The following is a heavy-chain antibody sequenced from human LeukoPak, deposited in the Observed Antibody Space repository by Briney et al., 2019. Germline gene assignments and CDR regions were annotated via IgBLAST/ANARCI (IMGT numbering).Heavy chain of an antibody. D-gene: IGHD3-22*01. Sequence: SVKVSCKASGGTFSSYAISWVRQAPGQGLEWMGGIIPIFGTANYAQKFQGRVTITADESTSTAYMELSSLRSEDTAVYYCAADWDYYDSSGYYPPTFNYWGQGTLVTVSS. V-gene: IGHV1-69*01. CDR2: IIPIFGTA. CDR1: GGTFSSYA. CDR3: AADWDYYDSSGYYPPTFNY. J-gene: IGHJ4*02.